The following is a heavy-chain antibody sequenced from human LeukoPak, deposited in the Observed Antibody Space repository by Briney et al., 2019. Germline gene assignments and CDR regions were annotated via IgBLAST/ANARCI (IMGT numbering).Heavy chain of an antibody. D-gene: IGHD1-26*01. CDR1: GFTFSNYG. CDR3: ARDEGGSDPGGLFDY. J-gene: IGHJ4*02. V-gene: IGHV3-21*01. Sequence: PGGSLRLSCAASGFTFSNYGMNWVRQAPGKGLERVSSISTISTYIYYADSVKGLFTISRDNAKKSLYLQMKSLRAEDTSMYYCARDEGGSDPGGLFDYWGQGGLVTVS. CDR2: ISTISTYI.